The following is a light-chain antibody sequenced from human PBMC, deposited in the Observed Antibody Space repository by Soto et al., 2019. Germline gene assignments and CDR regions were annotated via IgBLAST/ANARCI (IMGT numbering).Light chain of an antibody. V-gene: IGKV3-20*01. CDR1: QSVTSNY. J-gene: IGKJ1*01. CDR2: GVS. Sequence: EIVLTQSPGTLSLSPGESAALSCRASQSVTSNYLVWYRQKPGQAPRLLIYGVSSRAAGIPDRFSGSGSGRDFTLTITRVEPEDSAVYYCQQHSNSPWTFGKGTRVEI. CDR3: QQHSNSPWT.